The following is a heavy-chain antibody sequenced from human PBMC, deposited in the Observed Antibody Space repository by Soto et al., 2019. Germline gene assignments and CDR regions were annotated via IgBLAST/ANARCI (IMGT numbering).Heavy chain of an antibody. CDR2: ISAYNGNT. Sequence: ASVKDSCKASGYSFTSYGISWVRQASGQGLDWMGWISAYNGNTKYGQDVQGRVTMTTDTSTSTAYMELRSLRSDDTAMYYCARFSGGSYNTSYFYYGMDVWGQGTTVTVSS. J-gene: IGHJ6*02. CDR1: GYSFTSYG. V-gene: IGHV1-18*04. D-gene: IGHD2-15*01. CDR3: ARFSGGSYNTSYFYYGMDV.